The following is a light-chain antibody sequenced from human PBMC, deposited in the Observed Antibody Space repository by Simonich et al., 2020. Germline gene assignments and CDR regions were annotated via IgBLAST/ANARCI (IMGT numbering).Light chain of an antibody. CDR3: QQYYSTSWT. Sequence: DIVMTQSPDSLAVSLGERATINCKSSQRVLYSSNNKNYLAWYQQKPGQPPKLLIYWASTRESGVPYRFSGSGSGTDFTLTISSLQAEDVAVYYCQQYYSTSWTFGQGTKVEIK. J-gene: IGKJ1*01. V-gene: IGKV4-1*01. CDR2: WAS. CDR1: QRVLYSSNNKNY.